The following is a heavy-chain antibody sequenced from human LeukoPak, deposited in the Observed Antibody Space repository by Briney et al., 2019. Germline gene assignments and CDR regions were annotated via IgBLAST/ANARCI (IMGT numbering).Heavy chain of an antibody. CDR2: IYGSGIT. J-gene: IGHJ6*03. CDR1: GGSIISNY. D-gene: IGHD3-22*01. CDR3: ARLKFYDSTGYSPGYYMDV. V-gene: IGHV4-4*07. Sequence: SETLPLTCTVSGGSIISNYWSWIRQSAGTGLEWIGRIYGSGITDYNPSLKSRVTMSLDTSRKQFSLRLTSVTAADTAVYYCARLKFYDSTGYSPGYYMDVWGKGTTVSVFS.